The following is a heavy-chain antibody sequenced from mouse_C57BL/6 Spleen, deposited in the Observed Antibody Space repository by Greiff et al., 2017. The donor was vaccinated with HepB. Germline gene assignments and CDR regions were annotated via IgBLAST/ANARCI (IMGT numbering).Heavy chain of an antibody. D-gene: IGHD1-1*01. CDR1: GFTFSDYG. J-gene: IGHJ4*01. CDR2: ISNLAYSI. V-gene: IGHV5-15*01. CDR3: ARHPPITTVVARDYYAIDY. Sequence: EVQLVESGGGLVQPGGSLKLSCAASGFTFSDYGMAWVRQAPRKGPEWVAFISNLAYSIYYADTVTGRFTISRENAKNTLYLEMSSLRSEDTAMYYCARHPPITTVVARDYYAIDYWGQGTSVTVSS.